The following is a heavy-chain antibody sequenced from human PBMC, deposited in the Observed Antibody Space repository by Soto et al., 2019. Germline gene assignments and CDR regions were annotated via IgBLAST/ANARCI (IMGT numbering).Heavy chain of an antibody. CDR2: ISSSSSYT. CDR3: ARGSGYSGYDSAAFDY. V-gene: IGHV3-11*06. D-gene: IGHD5-12*01. Sequence: GGSLRLSCAASGFTFSDYYMSWIRQAPGKGLEWVSYISSSSSYTNYADSVKGRFTISRDNAKNSLYLQMNSLRAEDTAVYYCARGSGYSGYDSAAFDYWGQGTLVTVSS. CDR1: GFTFSDYY. J-gene: IGHJ4*02.